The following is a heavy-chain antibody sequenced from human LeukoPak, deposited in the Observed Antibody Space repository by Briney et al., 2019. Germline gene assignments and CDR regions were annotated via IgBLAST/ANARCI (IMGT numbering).Heavy chain of an antibody. Sequence: ASVKVSCKGSGYTFSNYGISWVRQAPGQGLEWMGWISADNGDRNYAQKLQGRLTLTSDISTTTTYMELRSLGADDTAVYYCARDRGSWPDTFDVWGQETMVTVSS. CDR1: GYTFSNYG. J-gene: IGHJ3*01. V-gene: IGHV1-18*01. D-gene: IGHD3-10*01. CDR3: ARDRGSWPDTFDV. CDR2: ISADNGDR.